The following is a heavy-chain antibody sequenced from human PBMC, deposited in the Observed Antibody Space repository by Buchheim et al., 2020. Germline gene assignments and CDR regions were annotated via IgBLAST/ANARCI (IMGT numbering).Heavy chain of an antibody. D-gene: IGHD4-17*01. Sequence: QVQLVQSGAEVKKPGASVKVSCKSSGFTFTNFYIHWVRQAPGQGLEWMGIIKPNGGSTSYAQRFQGRVTLTRDTSTSPVYMELSSLRSEDAALYYCARSPTVTTVRGYLDLWGRGTL. V-gene: IGHV1-46*01. CDR2: IKPNGGST. J-gene: IGHJ2*01. CDR3: ARSPTVTTVRGYLDL. CDR1: GFTFTNFY.